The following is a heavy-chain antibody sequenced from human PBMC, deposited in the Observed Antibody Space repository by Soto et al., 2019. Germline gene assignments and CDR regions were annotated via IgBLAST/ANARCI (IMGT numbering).Heavy chain of an antibody. CDR3: ARGYCSSTSCYHFDY. D-gene: IGHD2-2*01. CDR2: IWYDGSNK. CDR1: GFTFSSYG. J-gene: IGHJ4*02. Sequence: QVQLVESGGGVVQPGRSLRLSCAASGFTFSSYGMHWVRQAPGKGLEWVAVIWYDGSNKYYADSVKGRFTISRDNSKNTLYRQMNSLRAEDTAVYYCARGYCSSTSCYHFDYWGQGTLVTVSS. V-gene: IGHV3-33*01.